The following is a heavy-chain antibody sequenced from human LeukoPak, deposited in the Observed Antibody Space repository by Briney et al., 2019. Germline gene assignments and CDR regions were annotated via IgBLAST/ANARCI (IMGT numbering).Heavy chain of an antibody. D-gene: IGHD2-2*01. V-gene: IGHV1-18*01. CDR3: ARSRGYHEAFDI. J-gene: IGHJ3*02. CDR2: ISPNNGNT. Sequence: ASVWVSCKASGYSFTSYGISWVRQAPGQGLEWMGRISPNNGNTHYAQELQGRVTMSTDTSTSTAYMELRSLRSDDTAVYYCARSRGYHEAFDIWGQGTLVTVSS. CDR1: GYSFTSYG.